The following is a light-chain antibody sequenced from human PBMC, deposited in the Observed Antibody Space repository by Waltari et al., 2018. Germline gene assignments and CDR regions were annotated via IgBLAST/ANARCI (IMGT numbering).Light chain of an antibody. CDR3: ASWDGSLNGWV. J-gene: IGLJ3*02. CDR1: SSNIGSNV. V-gene: IGLV1-44*01. Sequence: QSVLTQPPSASGTPGQRVTISCSGGSSNIGSNVVTWYQQFPGTAPKLLIYSSSPRPSGVPDRFAGSKSGTSASLAISGLQSEDEADFYCASWDGSLNGWVFGGGTKLTVL. CDR2: SSS.